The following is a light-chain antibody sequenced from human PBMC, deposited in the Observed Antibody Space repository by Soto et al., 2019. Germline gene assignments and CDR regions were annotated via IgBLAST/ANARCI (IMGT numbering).Light chain of an antibody. CDR2: DAS. J-gene: IGKJ4*01. CDR3: QQRSNWLT. CDR1: QSISRS. Sequence: EIVLTQSPATLSLSPGARAPLSCRASQSISRSLAWYQQKPGQAPRLLISDASTRATGIPARFSGSESGTDFTLTISSLEPEDFAVYYCQQRSNWLTFGGGTKVDIK. V-gene: IGKV3-11*01.